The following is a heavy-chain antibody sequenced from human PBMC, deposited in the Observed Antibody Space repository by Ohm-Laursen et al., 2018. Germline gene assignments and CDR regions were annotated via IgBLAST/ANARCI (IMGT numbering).Heavy chain of an antibody. D-gene: IGHD2-21*02. CDR1: GYSFTNYG. CDR3: ARTADEWDALDI. V-gene: IGHV1-18*01. CDR2: ISVYNGNT. J-gene: IGHJ3*02. Sequence: AASVKVSCKASGYSFTNYGINWVRQAPGQGLEWMGWISVYNGNTNHAQKLQGRVTMTTDTSTSTAYMELRSLRSDDTAVYYCARTADEWDALDIWGQGTMVTVSS.